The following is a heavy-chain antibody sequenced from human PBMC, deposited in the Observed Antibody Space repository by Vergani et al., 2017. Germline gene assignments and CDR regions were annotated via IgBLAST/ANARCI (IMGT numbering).Heavy chain of an antibody. CDR3: ARLASKQQLSHLGSRDYVTFFFLDV. J-gene: IGHJ6*04. V-gene: IGHV3-7*01. CDR1: GFTFKKYW. D-gene: IGHD3-16*01. CDR2: IKESGSDK. Sequence: ELQLVESGGGLVQPGGSLRLTCVASGFTFKKYWMNWVRQAPGKGLEWVANIKESGSDKSYVDSVKGRFTISRDNSRNSLYLEMDSLRAEDTAVYFCARLASKQQLSHLGSRDYVTFFFLDVWGKGTTVSVSS.